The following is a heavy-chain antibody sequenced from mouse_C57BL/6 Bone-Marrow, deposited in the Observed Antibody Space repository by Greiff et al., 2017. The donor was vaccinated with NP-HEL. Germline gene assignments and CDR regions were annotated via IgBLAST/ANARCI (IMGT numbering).Heavy chain of an antibody. V-gene: IGHV5-16*01. CDR2: INYDGSST. D-gene: IGHD2-3*01. J-gene: IGHJ1*03. CDR3: AREGDGRDV. Sequence: EVQLVESEGGLVQPGSSMKLSCTASGFTFSDYSMAWVRQVPEKGLEWVANINYDGSSTYYLDSLKSRFIISRDNAKNILYLQMSSLKSEDRATYYCAREGDGRDVWGTGTTVTVSS. CDR1: GFTFSDYS.